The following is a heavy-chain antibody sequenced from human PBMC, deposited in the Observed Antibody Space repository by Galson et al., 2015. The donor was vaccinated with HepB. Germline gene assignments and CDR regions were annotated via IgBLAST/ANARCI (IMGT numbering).Heavy chain of an antibody. D-gene: IGHD5-24*01. CDR1: GFTVSSNY. Sequence: SLRLSCAASGFTVSSNYMSWVRQAPGKGLEWVSVIYSGGSTYYADSVKGRFTISRHNSKNPLYLQMNSLRAEDTAVYYCARKMDDAFDIWGQGTMVTVSS. V-gene: IGHV3-53*04. CDR3: ARKMDDAFDI. J-gene: IGHJ3*02. CDR2: IYSGGST.